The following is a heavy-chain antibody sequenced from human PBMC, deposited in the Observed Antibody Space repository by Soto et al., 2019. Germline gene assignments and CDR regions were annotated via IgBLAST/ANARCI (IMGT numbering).Heavy chain of an antibody. CDR3: AKVTAMVRGVIFPLGY. J-gene: IGHJ4*02. CDR1: GVSFSSYA. V-gene: IGHV3-23*01. D-gene: IGHD3-10*01. Sequence: GGCLGLCCAASGVSFSSYAMSWVRQAPGKGLERVSAISGSGGSTYYADSVKGRFTISRDNSKNTLYLQMNSLRAEDTAVYYCAKVTAMVRGVIFPLGYWGQGTLVTVSS. CDR2: ISGSGGST.